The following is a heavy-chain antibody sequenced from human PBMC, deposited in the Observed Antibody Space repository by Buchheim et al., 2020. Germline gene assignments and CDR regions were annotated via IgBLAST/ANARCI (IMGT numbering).Heavy chain of an antibody. CDR1: GFTFSSYA. Sequence: EVQLLESGGGLVQPGGSLRLSCAASGFTFSSYAMSWVRQAPGKGLEWVSAISGSGGSTYYADSVKGRFTLPRDNSKNTLSLQMNSLRAEDTAVYYCAKDRIQLWLGKGGFDYWGQGTL. V-gene: IGHV3-23*01. CDR2: ISGSGGST. CDR3: AKDRIQLWLGKGGFDY. J-gene: IGHJ4*02. D-gene: IGHD5-18*01.